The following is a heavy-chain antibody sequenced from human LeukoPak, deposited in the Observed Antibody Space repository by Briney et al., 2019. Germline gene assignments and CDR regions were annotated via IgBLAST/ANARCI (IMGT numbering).Heavy chain of an antibody. V-gene: IGHV3-23*01. CDR3: ARGRWETLDY. J-gene: IGHJ4*02. D-gene: IGHD1-26*01. Sequence: PGGSLRLSCAASGFTFSNYAMSWVRQAPGKGLEWVSAISGSGGSTYYAESVKGRFTISRDNSKNSLYLQMNSLRAEDTAVYYCARGRWETLDYWGQGTLVTVSS. CDR2: ISGSGGST. CDR1: GFTFSNYA.